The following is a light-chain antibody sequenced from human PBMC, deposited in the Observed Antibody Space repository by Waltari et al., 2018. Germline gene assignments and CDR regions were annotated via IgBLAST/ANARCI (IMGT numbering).Light chain of an antibody. CDR1: QSVLYSSNNKNY. Sequence: DIVMTQSPDSLAVSLGERATINCKCSQSVLYSSNNKNYLAWFQQRPGQPPKLLIYWSSTRESGVPYRFSASGSGTDFTLTISSLQAEDVAVYYCLQYYNTPQTFGQGTRVEIK. CDR3: LQYYNTPQT. V-gene: IGKV4-1*01. CDR2: WSS. J-gene: IGKJ1*01.